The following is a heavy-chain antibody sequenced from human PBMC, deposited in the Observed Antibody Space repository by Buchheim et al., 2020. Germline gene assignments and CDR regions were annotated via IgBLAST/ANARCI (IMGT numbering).Heavy chain of an antibody. CDR2: ISYDGSNK. J-gene: IGHJ6*02. CDR1: GFTFSSYG. V-gene: IGHV3-30*18. CDR3: AKAALVDEYYYYGMDV. D-gene: IGHD6-6*01. Sequence: QVQLVESGGGVVQPGRSLRLSCAASGFTFSSYGMHWVRQAPGKGLEWVAVISYDGSNKYYADSVKGRFTISRDNSKNTLYLKMNSLRAEDTAVYYCAKAALVDEYYYYGMDVWGQGTT.